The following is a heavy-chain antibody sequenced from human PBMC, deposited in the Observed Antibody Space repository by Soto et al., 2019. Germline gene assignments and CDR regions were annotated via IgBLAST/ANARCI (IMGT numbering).Heavy chain of an antibody. V-gene: IGHV3-7*05. D-gene: IGHD1-26*01. CDR3: AKDHGSGSYPY. CDR2: INQDGFGK. CDR1: GSTLSSHW. Sequence: EVQLVASGGGLVQPGGSLRLSCVISGSTLSSHWMTWVRQAPGKGLEWVASINQDGFGKHYLDSVKGRFTISRDTAKSSLYLQMDSLRVEDTAVYYCAKDHGSGSYPYWGQGTLVTVS. J-gene: IGHJ4*02.